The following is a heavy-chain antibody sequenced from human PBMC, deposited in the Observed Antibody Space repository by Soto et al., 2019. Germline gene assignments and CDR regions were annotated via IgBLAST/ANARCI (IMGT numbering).Heavy chain of an antibody. CDR2: IIPIFGTA. CDR1: GGTFSSYA. J-gene: IGHJ3*02. D-gene: IGHD3-9*01. V-gene: IGHV1-69*13. Sequence: SVKVSCKASGGTFSSYAISWVRQAPGQGLEWMGGIIPIFGTANYAQKFQGRVTITADESTSTAYMELSSLRSEDTAVYYCASPLTDYDILTGYYGAFDIWGQGTMVTVSS. CDR3: ASPLTDYDILTGYYGAFDI.